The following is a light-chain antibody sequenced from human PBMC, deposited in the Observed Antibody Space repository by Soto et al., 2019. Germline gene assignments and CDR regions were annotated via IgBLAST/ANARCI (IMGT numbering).Light chain of an antibody. J-gene: IGKJ4*01. CDR3: QQYNIYPLT. CDR2: AAS. Sequence: DVQMTQSPSSLSASVGDRVNITCRASQAINSWLAWYQQKTEKAPKSLIHAASSLQTGVPSRFSGSGSGTDFTLTISSLQPEDSATYYCQQYNIYPLTFGGGTKVEIK. V-gene: IGKV1D-16*01. CDR1: QAINSW.